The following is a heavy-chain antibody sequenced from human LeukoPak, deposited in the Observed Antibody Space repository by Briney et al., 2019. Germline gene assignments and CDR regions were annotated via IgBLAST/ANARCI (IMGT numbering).Heavy chain of an antibody. CDR2: ISSSGSTI. Sequence: GGSLRLSCAASGFTFSSYEMNWVRQASGKGLEWVSYISSSGSTIYYADSVKGRFTISRDNAKNSLYLQMNSLRAEDTAVYYCAELGITMIGGVWGKGTTVTIPS. CDR3: AELGITMIGGV. J-gene: IGHJ6*04. V-gene: IGHV3-48*03. D-gene: IGHD3-10*02. CDR1: GFTFSSYE.